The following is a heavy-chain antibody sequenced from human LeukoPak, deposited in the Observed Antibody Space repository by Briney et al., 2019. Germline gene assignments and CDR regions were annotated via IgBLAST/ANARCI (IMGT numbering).Heavy chain of an antibody. V-gene: IGHV3-21*01. Sequence: GGSLRLSCAASGFDFSTYAINWVRQAPGKGLEWVSSISSSSSYIYYADSVKGRFTISRDNAKNSLYLQMNSLRAEDTAVYYCARASITMVRGARGDAFDIWGQGTMVTVSS. CDR1: GFDFSTYA. J-gene: IGHJ3*02. D-gene: IGHD3-10*01. CDR2: ISSSSSYI. CDR3: ARASITMVRGARGDAFDI.